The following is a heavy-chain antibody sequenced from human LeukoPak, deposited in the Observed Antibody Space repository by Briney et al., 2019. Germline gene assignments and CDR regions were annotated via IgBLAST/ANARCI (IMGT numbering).Heavy chain of an antibody. J-gene: IGHJ4*02. Sequence: GGSLRLSCAASGFTFSSYAMHWVRQAPGKGLEGVSAISGSGGSTYYADSVKGRFTISRDNSKNTLYLQMNSLRAEDTAVYYCAKGGGSYYSYWGQGTLVTVSS. D-gene: IGHD1-26*01. CDR3: AKGGGSYYSY. V-gene: IGHV3-23*01. CDR1: GFTFSSYA. CDR2: ISGSGGST.